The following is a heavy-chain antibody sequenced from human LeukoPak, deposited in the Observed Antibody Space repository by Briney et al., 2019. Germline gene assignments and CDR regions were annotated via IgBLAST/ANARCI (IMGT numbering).Heavy chain of an antibody. CDR3: ARVLGELLGTFDY. V-gene: IGHV3-30-3*01. Sequence: GGSLRLSCAASGFTFSSYAMHWVRQAPGKGLEWVAVISYDGSNKYYADSVKGRFTISRDNSKNTLYLQMNSLRAEDTAVYYCARVLGELLGTFDYWGQGTLVTVSS. CDR2: ISYDGSNK. J-gene: IGHJ4*02. D-gene: IGHD1-26*01. CDR1: GFTFSSYA.